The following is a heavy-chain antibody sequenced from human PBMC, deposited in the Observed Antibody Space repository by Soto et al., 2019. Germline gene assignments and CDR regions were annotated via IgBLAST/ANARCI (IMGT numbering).Heavy chain of an antibody. Sequence: QVQLVQSETTQEKHGASVKVSCEAFGYSFDSYVYSWVRQAPGQGLEWVGRIGSGDTKYAQKLQGRVTMTTDTSTNTAYMELRSLRSDETALYYCARENDPYGFDLWGQGTMVTVSS. J-gene: IGHJ3*01. CDR2: IGSGDT. CDR1: GYSFDSYV. CDR3: ARENDPYGFDL. V-gene: IGHV1-18*01.